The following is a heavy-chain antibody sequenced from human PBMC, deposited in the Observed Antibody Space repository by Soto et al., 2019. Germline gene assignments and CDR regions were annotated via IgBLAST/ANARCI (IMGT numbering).Heavy chain of an antibody. CDR1: GYTFTDYD. CDR2: ISAYNDNT. D-gene: IGHD3-9*01. Sequence: QVQLVQSGAEVKKPGASVKVSCQASGYTFTDYDISWVRQAPGQGLEWMGWISAYNDNTNYAQKLQGRVTMTTDTSTSTAYMELRSLRSDDTAVYYCATGYYSLQAFHIWGQGTMVTVSS. CDR3: ATGYYSLQAFHI. V-gene: IGHV1-18*01. J-gene: IGHJ3*02.